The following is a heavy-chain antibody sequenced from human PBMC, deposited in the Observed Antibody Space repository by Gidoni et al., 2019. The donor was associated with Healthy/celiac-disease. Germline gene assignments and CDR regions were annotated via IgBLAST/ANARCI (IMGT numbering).Heavy chain of an antibody. CDR1: GFTFSSYS. J-gene: IGHJ6*02. CDR3: ARNYDFWSGYYLGPYYYGMDV. CDR2: ISSSSSYI. Sequence: EVQLVESGGGLVKPGGSLRLSCAASGFTFSSYSMNWVRQAPGKGLEWVSSISSSSSYIYYADSVKGRFTISRDNAKNSLYLQMNSLRAEDTAVYYCARNYDFWSGYYLGPYYYGMDVWGQGTTVTVSS. V-gene: IGHV3-21*01. D-gene: IGHD3-3*01.